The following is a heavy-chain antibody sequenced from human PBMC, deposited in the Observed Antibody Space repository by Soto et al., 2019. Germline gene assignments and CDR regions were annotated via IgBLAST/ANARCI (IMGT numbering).Heavy chain of an antibody. CDR3: VKLRGVSGWSFDY. D-gene: IGHD6-19*01. CDR2: ITGSGGNT. CDR1: GFTFSSYA. Sequence: EVQVLDSGGGLVQPGGSLRLSCAASGFTFSSYAMSWVRQAPGKGLEWVSSITGSGGNTHYADSVKGRFTISRDNSKNTIYLQMSSLRADDTAVYYFVKLRGVSGWSFDYWGQGTVVTVSS. V-gene: IGHV3-23*01. J-gene: IGHJ4*02.